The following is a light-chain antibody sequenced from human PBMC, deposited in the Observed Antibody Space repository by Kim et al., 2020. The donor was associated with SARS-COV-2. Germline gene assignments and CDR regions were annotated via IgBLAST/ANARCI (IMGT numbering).Light chain of an antibody. V-gene: IGKV3D-15*01. J-gene: IGKJ2*01. CDR1: QSVKKN. CDR2: GAS. CDR3: HQYDNWPPFT. Sequence: EVVLTQSPATLSVSPGASATLSCRASQSVKKNIAWYQQRPGQGPRLLIYGASTRATGIPARFSGSGSGTEFTLTITSLQSEDFAVYYCHQYDNWPPFTFGPGTKLEI.